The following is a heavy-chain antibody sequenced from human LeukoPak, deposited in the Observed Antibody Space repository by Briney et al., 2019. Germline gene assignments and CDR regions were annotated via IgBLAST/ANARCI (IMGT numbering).Heavy chain of an antibody. CDR2: INHSGST. Sequence: SETLSLTCAVYGGSLSGYSWSWIRPPPGKGLEWIGEINHSGSTNYNPSLKSRVTISIDTSKNQFSLKLSSVTAADTAVYYCASPYCTNGVCYGYFDYWGQGTLVTVSS. CDR1: GGSLSGYS. J-gene: IGHJ4*02. D-gene: IGHD2-8*01. V-gene: IGHV4-34*01. CDR3: ASPYCTNGVCYGYFDY.